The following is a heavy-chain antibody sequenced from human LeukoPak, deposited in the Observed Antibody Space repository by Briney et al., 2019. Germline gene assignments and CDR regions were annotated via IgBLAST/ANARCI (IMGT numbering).Heavy chain of an antibody. D-gene: IGHD1-26*01. Sequence: PGGSLRLSCAASGFTFANYAMSWVRQAPGKGLEWVSALSGSGGHTYYTDSVQGRFTISRDTSKSTLYLQMNSLKTEDTAVYYCTTLDEYRLVGGYWGQGTLVTVSS. J-gene: IGHJ4*02. CDR2: LSGSGGHT. CDR3: TTLDEYRLVGGY. CDR1: GFTFANYA. V-gene: IGHV3-23*01.